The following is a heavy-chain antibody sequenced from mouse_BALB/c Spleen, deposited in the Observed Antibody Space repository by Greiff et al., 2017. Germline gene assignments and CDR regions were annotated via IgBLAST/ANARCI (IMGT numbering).Heavy chain of an antibody. CDR3: ARAKDSSGYGYYAMDY. CDR1: GFSLTGYG. Sequence: VQRVESGPGLVAPSQSLSITCTVSGFSLTGYGVNWVRQPPGKGLEWLGMIWGDGSTDYNSALKSRLSISKDNSKSQVFLKMNSLQTDDTARYYCARAKDSSGYGYYAMDYWGQGTSVTVSS. CDR2: IWGDGST. V-gene: IGHV2-6-7*01. J-gene: IGHJ4*01. D-gene: IGHD3-2*01.